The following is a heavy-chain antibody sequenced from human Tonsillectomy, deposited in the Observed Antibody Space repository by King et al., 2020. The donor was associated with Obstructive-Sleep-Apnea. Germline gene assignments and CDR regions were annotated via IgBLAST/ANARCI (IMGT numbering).Heavy chain of an antibody. CDR2: INHSGSS. D-gene: IGHD6-19*01. CDR1: GGSFSDYY. J-gene: IGHJ6*02. V-gene: IGHV4-34*01. Sequence: VQLQQWGAGLLKPSETLSLTCAVYGGSFSDYYWSWIRQPPGKGLEWIGEINHSGSSNYNPSLKSRVTISVDTSKNQFSLKLSSVTAADTAVYYCARGGSVAGNRPHYYYYGMDVWGQGTTVTVSS. CDR3: ARGGSVAGNRPHYYYYGMDV.